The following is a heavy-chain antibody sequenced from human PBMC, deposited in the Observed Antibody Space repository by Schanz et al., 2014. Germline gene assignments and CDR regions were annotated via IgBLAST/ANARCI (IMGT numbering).Heavy chain of an antibody. CDR2: ISGSGGST. J-gene: IGHJ4*02. CDR1: GFTFSSYA. CDR3: ARANYRRKINFDY. V-gene: IGHV3-23*04. D-gene: IGHD3-10*01. Sequence: EGQLAESGGGLVQPGGSLRLSCAASGFTFSSYAMSWVRQAPGKGLEWVSGISGSGGSTYYADSVEGRFTISRDNSRNTLYLQMNSLRAEDTAVYYCARANYRRKINFDYWGRGTLVTVSS.